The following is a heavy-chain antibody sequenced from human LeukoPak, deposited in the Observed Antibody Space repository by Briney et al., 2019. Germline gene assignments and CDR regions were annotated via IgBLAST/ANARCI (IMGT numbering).Heavy chain of an antibody. CDR1: GFTFTDYY. Sequence: KPGVSLRLYGAASGFTFTDYYMSWIRQAPGKGLECVSYISGSGGSTYYADSVKVRFTISRDNSENTIFVQMNSLRAEDTAVYYCAKGVKTVAPGYFDYWGQGALVTVSS. V-gene: IGHV3-11*01. CDR3: AKGVKTVAPGYFDY. J-gene: IGHJ4*02. D-gene: IGHD1-1*01. CDR2: ISGSGGST.